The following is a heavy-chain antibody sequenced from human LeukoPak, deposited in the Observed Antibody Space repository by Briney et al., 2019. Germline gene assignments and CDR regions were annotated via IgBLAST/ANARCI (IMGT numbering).Heavy chain of an antibody. CDR1: GGSISSGGYS. V-gene: IGHV4-30-2*01. Sequence: PSETLSLTCAVSGGSISSGGYSWSWIRQPPGKGLEWIGYIYHSGSTYYNPSLKSRVTISVDRSKNQFSLKLSSVTAADTAVYYCARDLKYYYDSSGYYTSRNFDYWGQGTLVTVSS. J-gene: IGHJ4*02. CDR3: ARDLKYYYDSSGYYTSRNFDY. CDR2: IYHSGST. D-gene: IGHD3-22*01.